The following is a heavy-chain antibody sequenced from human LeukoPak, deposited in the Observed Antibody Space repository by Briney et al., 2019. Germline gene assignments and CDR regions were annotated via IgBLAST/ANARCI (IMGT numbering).Heavy chain of an antibody. CDR1: GYTFTGYY. CDR2: INPNSGGT. D-gene: IGHD6-13*01. J-gene: IGHJ6*02. Sequence: ASVTVSCKASGYTFTGYYMHWVRQAPGQGLEWMGWINPNSGGTNYAQKFQGRVTMTRDTSISTAYMELSRLRSDDTAVYYCARVCRSSSCVYYYGMDVWGQGTTVTVSS. V-gene: IGHV1-2*02. CDR3: ARVCRSSSCVYYYGMDV.